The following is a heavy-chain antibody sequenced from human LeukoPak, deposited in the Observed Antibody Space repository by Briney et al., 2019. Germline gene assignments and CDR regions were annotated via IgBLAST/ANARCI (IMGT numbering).Heavy chain of an antibody. CDR1: GGSISSYY. CDR3: ARVDTTMPSDYYMDV. CDR2: IYTSGSS. D-gene: IGHD5-18*01. Sequence: SETLPLTCTVSGGSISSYYWSWIRQPAGKGLEWIGRIYTSGSSNYNPSLKSRATMSVDTSKNQFSLKLSSVTAADTAVYYCARVDTTMPSDYYMDVWGKGTTVTVSS. J-gene: IGHJ6*03. V-gene: IGHV4-4*07.